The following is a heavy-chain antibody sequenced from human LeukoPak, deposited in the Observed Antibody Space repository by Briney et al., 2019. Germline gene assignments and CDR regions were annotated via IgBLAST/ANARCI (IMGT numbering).Heavy chain of an antibody. CDR1: EFTFSSYA. D-gene: IGHD4-17*01. V-gene: IGHV3-21*01. CDR3: ARDLLPTTVTTPSRFDP. Sequence: GGSLRLSCAASEFTFSSYAMNWVRQAPGKGLEWVSSISSSSSYIYYADSVKGRFTISRDNAKNSLYLQMNSLRAEDTAVYYCARDLLPTTVTTPSRFDPWGQGTLVTVSS. J-gene: IGHJ5*02. CDR2: ISSSSSYI.